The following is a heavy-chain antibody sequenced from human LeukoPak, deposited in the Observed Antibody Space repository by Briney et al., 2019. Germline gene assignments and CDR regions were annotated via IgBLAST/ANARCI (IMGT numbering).Heavy chain of an antibody. CDR2: ISSNGGST. D-gene: IGHD3-10*01. J-gene: IGHJ4*02. CDR1: GFTFSSYA. CDR3: ARGGLLWFGELSGY. V-gene: IGHV3-64*01. Sequence: GGSLRLSCAASGFTFSSYAMHWVRQAPGKGLEYVSAISSNGGSTYYANSVKGRFTISRDNSKNTLYLQMGSLRAEDMAVYYCARGGLLWFGELSGYWGQGTLVTVSS.